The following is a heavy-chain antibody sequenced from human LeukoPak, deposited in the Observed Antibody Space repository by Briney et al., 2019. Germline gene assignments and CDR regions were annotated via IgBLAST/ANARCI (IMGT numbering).Heavy chain of an antibody. CDR2: IYYSGST. CDR1: GGSISSYY. D-gene: IGHD5-18*01. J-gene: IGHJ3*02. Sequence: SETLSLTCTVSGGSISSYYWSWIRQPPGKELEWIGYIYYSGSTNYNPSLKSRVTISVDTSKNQFSLKLSSVTAADTAVYYCARVRGYSYGSDAFDIWGQGTMVTVSS. V-gene: IGHV4-59*01. CDR3: ARVRGYSYGSDAFDI.